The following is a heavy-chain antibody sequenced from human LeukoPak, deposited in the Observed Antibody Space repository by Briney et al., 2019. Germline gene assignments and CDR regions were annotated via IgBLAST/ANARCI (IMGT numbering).Heavy chain of an antibody. J-gene: IGHJ4*02. CDR2: VYSTGTT. CDR3: ARAMSIAARLQTIFDY. D-gene: IGHD6-6*01. CDR1: GDSISSGSKY. V-gene: IGHV4-61*02. Sequence: PSETLSLTCSVAGDSISSGSKYWNWIRQPGGKGLQWIGRVYSTGTTNYNSSLKSRLTISLDTSKNQFSLNLRSVTAADTAVYYCARAMSIAARLQTIFDYWGQGTLVTVSS.